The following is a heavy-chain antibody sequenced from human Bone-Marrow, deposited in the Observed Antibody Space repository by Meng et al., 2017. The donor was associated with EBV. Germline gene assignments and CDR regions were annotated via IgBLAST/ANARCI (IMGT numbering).Heavy chain of an antibody. D-gene: IGHD3-10*01. Sequence: QVQLQQSGAEVKKPGSSVKVSCRTSGGTFRSDAASWVRQAPGQGLEWMGGLIPMSGSPHYAQKFQDRVTIFADESTSTHSMELTNLRSEDTAMYYCASESGRGFTPDYWGQGTLVTVSS. J-gene: IGHJ4*02. CDR3: ASESGRGFTPDY. CDR2: LIPMSGSP. V-gene: IGHV1-69*01. CDR1: GGTFRSDA.